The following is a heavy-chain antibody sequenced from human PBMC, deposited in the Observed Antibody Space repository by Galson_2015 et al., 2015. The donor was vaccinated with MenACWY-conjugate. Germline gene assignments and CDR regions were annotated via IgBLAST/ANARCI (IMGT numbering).Heavy chain of an antibody. CDR1: GFTFSSYS. V-gene: IGHV3-74*01. CDR2: IYNDGSDI. J-gene: IGHJ4*02. CDR3: ARGGIGAFDY. Sequence: SLRLSCAASGFTFSSYSMYWVRQAPGKGLVWVSRIYNDGSDITYADSVKGRFTISRDNAKNTLFLQMNSLRAEDTAVYYCARGGIGAFDYWGQGTLVSVSA. D-gene: IGHD3-16*01.